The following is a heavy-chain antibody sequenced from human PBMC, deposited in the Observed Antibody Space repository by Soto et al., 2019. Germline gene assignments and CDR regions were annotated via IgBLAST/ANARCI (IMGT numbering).Heavy chain of an antibody. J-gene: IGHJ4*02. D-gene: IGHD3-10*01. CDR3: AKRTSMSGNYYFDY. Sequence: EVQLVESGGGLVQPGGSLRLSCAASGFTFSSYWMHWVRQAPGKGLVWVARINSDGSSISYADSVKGRFTISRDNAKNTRYLQMNSLRAEDTAVYYCAKRTSMSGNYYFDYWGQGILVTVSS. CDR2: INSDGSSI. CDR1: GFTFSSYW. V-gene: IGHV3-74*01.